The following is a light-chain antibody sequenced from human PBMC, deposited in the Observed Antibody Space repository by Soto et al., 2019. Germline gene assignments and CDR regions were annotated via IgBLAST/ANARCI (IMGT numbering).Light chain of an antibody. J-gene: IGKJ1*01. CDR2: GAS. V-gene: IGKV3-20*01. Sequence: EIVLTQAPGSLSLSPGERATLSCSASQSVSNNYSAWYQQKPGQAPRLLIYGASNRATGIPDRFSGSGSGTDFTITISRLAREDFAVYYCQQYSSSRTFGQGTKVDIK. CDR1: QSVSNNY. CDR3: QQYSSSRT.